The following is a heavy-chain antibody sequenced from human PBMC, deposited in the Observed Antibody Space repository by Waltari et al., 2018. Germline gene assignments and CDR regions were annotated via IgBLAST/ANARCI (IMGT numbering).Heavy chain of an antibody. J-gene: IGHJ5*02. CDR1: GYSFTYYA. D-gene: IGHD2-2*01. Sequence: QVQLVQSGSELKKAGASVKISCKDSGYSFTYYAINWMRQAPGKGPELMGWITTNTGNPTYAQGFRGRFVFSLDTSVNTAYLEINSLKTEDTAIYYCAREVVPSSTIVVNWFDPWGQGTLVTVSS. V-gene: IGHV7-4-1*02. CDR3: AREVVPSSTIVVNWFDP. CDR2: ITTNTGNP.